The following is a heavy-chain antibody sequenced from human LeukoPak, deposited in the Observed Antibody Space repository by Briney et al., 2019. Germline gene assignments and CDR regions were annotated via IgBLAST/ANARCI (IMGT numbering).Heavy chain of an antibody. CDR3: ARQGAWELLDAFDI. D-gene: IGHD1-26*01. V-gene: IGHV4-39*01. J-gene: IGHJ3*02. CDR1: GGSISSSSYY. CDR2: IYHSGST. Sequence: SETLSLTCTVSGGSISSSSYYWGWIRQPPGKGLEWIGSIYHSGSTYYNPPLKSRVTISVDTSKNQFSLKLSSVTAADTAVYYCARQGAWELLDAFDIWGQGTMVTVSS.